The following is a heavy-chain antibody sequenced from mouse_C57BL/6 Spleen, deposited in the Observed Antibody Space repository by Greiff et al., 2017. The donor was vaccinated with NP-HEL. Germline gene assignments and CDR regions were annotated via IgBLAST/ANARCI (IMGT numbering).Heavy chain of an antibody. CDR3: ARGYDYDGAWFAY. CDR1: GFTFSDYY. CDR2: ISNGGGST. V-gene: IGHV5-12*01. Sequence: EVKLVESGGGLVQPGGSLKLSCAASGFTFSDYYMYWVRQTPEKRLEWVAYISNGGGSTYYPDTVKGRFTISRDNAKNTLYLQMSRLKSEDTAMYYCARGYDYDGAWFAYWGQGTLVTVSA. D-gene: IGHD2-4*01. J-gene: IGHJ3*01.